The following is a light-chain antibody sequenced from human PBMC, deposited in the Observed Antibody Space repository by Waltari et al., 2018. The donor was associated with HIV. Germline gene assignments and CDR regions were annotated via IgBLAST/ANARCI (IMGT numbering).Light chain of an antibody. CDR2: KDT. Sequence: SYELTQPPSVSVSPGQTASLTCPGASANTFVYLYTPNAGQPPVPVISKDTERPSGIPGRFSGSNSGTRVTLTISGVQPDDEADYYCQSADNRGSFVIFGGGTKLTVL. V-gene: IGLV3-25*03. J-gene: IGLJ2*01. CDR1: SANTF. CDR3: QSADNRGSFVI.